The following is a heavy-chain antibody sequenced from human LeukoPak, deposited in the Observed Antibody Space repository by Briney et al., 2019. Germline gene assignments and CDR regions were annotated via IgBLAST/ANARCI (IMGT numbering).Heavy chain of an antibody. CDR1: GYTFTSYG. D-gene: IGHD3-3*01. V-gene: IGHV1-2*02. CDR2: INPNSGGT. Sequence: ASLKVSCKASGYTFTSYGITWVRQAPGQGLEWMGWINPNSGGTNYAQKFQGRVTMTRDTSISTAYMELSRLRSDDTAVYYCASGDDFWSGYYPQPLDYWGQGTLVTVSS. CDR3: ASGDDFWSGYYPQPLDY. J-gene: IGHJ4*02.